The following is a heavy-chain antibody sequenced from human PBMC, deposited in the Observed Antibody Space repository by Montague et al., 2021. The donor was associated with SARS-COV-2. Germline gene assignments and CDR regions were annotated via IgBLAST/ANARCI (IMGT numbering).Heavy chain of an antibody. CDR3: ARGGGLTIFGVVIIYDYFDY. Sequence: TLSLTCTVSGGSISSGSYYWSWIRQPAGKGLEWIGRIYTSGSTNYNPSLKSRVTISVDTSKNQFSLKLSSVTAADTAVYYCARGGGLTIFGVVIIYDYFDYWGQGTLVTVSS. J-gene: IGHJ4*02. D-gene: IGHD3-3*01. CDR1: GGSISSGSYY. V-gene: IGHV4-61*02. CDR2: IYTSGST.